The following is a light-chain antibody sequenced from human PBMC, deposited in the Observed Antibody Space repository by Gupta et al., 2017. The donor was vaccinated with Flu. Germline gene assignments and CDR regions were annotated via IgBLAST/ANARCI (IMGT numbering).Light chain of an antibody. Sequence: DIQLTQSPSFLSASVGDRVTITCRASQGISSYLAWYQQKPGKAPKLLIYAASTLQSGVPSRFSGSGSGTEFTLTISSRQPEDFATYYCQQRNSYPPFAFGHGTKVDI. J-gene: IGKJ3*01. CDR3: QQRNSYPPFA. CDR1: QGISSY. V-gene: IGKV1-9*01. CDR2: AAS.